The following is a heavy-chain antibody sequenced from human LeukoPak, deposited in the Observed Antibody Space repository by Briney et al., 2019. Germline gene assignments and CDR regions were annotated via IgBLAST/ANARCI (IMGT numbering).Heavy chain of an antibody. J-gene: IGHJ4*02. D-gene: IGHD7-27*01. V-gene: IGHV3-23*01. CDR2: ISGGADLI. CDR3: AKATGDGRTFHY. Sequence: GGSLRLSCAASGFTFSSYAMSWVRQAPGKGLDWVSAISGGADLIYYADSVKGRFIISRDNSKNTLSLQMNSLRAEDTAVYYCAKATGDGRTFHYWGQGTLVTVSS. CDR1: GFTFSSYA.